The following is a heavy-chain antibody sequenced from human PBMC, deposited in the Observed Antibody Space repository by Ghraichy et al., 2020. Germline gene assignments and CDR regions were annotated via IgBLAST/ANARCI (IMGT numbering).Heavy chain of an antibody. CDR3: TRPLDGDV. J-gene: IGHJ6*02. Sequence: GESLNISCAASGFTFSGSAMHWVRQASGKGLEWVGRIRSKANSYATAYAASVKGRFTISRDDSKNTAYLQMNSLKTEDTAVYYCTRPLDGDVWGQGTTVTVSS. D-gene: IGHD5-24*01. CDR1: GFTFSGSA. V-gene: IGHV3-73*01. CDR2: IRSKANSYAT.